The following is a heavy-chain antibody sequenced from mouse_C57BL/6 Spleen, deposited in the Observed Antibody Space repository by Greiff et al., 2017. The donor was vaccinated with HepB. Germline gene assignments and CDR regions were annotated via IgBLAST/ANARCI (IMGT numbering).Heavy chain of an antibody. CDR1: GYTFTRYW. Sequence: QVQLQQPGAELVRPGSSVKLSCKASGYTFTRYWMHWVKQRPIQGLEWIGNIDPSDSETHYNQKFKDKATLTVDKSSSTAYMQLSSLTSEDSAVYDWARATTVVAPFAYWGQGTLVTVSA. CDR2: IDPSDSET. D-gene: IGHD1-1*01. CDR3: ARATTVVAPFAY. V-gene: IGHV1-52*01. J-gene: IGHJ3*01.